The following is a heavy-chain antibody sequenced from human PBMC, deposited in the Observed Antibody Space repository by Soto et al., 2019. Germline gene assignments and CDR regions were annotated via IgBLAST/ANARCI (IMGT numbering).Heavy chain of an antibody. J-gene: IGHJ6*04. CDR3: ARGDSSVYYSYYSGRAV. V-gene: IGHV4-59*01. Sequence: SETLSLTCTVSGGSISSYYWSWIRQPPGKGLEWIGYIYYSGSTNYNPSLKSRVTISVDTSKNQFSLKLSSVTAADTAVYYCARGDSSVYYSYYSGRAVGGKGTRVTFPS. D-gene: IGHD3-22*01. CDR1: GGSISSYY. CDR2: IYYSGST.